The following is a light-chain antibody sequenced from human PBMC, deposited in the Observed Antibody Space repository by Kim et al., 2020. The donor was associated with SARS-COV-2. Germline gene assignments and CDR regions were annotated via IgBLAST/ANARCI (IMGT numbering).Light chain of an antibody. CDR1: QSVSSN. Sequence: ASPGERATLTCRASQSVSSNLAWYQQKPGQAPRLLIYGASTRATGIPARFSGSGSGTEFTLTISSLQSEDFAVYYCQQYNNGPRTFGQGTKVEIK. J-gene: IGKJ1*01. V-gene: IGKV3-15*01. CDR3: QQYNNGPRT. CDR2: GAS.